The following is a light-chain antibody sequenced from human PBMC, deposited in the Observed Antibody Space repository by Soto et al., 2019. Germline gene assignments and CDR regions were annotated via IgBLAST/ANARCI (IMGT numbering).Light chain of an antibody. V-gene: IGKV3-15*01. CDR2: GAS. Sequence: EIVMTQSPATLSVSLGERATLSCRAGQSLDYNLAWYQQKPGQAPRLLIYGASARATGVPARFSGSGSETEFTLTISSLQPDDFATYYCQQYNSYPTFGQGTKVEIK. CDR3: QQYNSYPT. CDR1: QSLDYN. J-gene: IGKJ1*01.